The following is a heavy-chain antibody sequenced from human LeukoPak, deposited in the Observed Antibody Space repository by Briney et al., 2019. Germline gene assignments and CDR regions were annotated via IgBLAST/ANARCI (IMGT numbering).Heavy chain of an antibody. D-gene: IGHD5-12*01. CDR1: GFTFSDYS. Sequence: GGSLRLSCAASGFTFSDYSMNWVRQAPGKGLEWVSYISSGSSSIYYADSVKGRFTISRDNAENTLHLQMNSLRAEDTAVYYCAKDLFVGGYEVFDYWGQGTLVTVSS. V-gene: IGHV3-48*01. CDR3: AKDLFVGGYEVFDY. J-gene: IGHJ4*02. CDR2: ISSGSSSI.